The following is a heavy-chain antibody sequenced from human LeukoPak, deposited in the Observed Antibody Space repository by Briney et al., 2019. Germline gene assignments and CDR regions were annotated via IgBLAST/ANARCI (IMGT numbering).Heavy chain of an antibody. V-gene: IGHV5-51*01. CDR2: IYPGDSDT. CDR1: GYIFTTYW. Sequence: GESLKISCKGSGYIFTTYWIAWVRQMPGKGLEWMGIIYPGDSDTRYSPSFQGQVTTSADKSISTAYLQWSSLKASDTAVYYCARRSPSAEYFQHWGQGTLVTVSS. CDR3: ARRSPSAEYFQH. J-gene: IGHJ1*01.